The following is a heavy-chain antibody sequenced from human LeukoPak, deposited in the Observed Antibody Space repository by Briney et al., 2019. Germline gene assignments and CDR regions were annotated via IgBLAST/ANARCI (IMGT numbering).Heavy chain of an antibody. CDR2: IYYSGST. V-gene: IGHV4-39*07. CDR3: ASGSRIAAAGQKGYYFDY. CDR1: GGSISSSSYY. Sequence: SETLSLTCTVSGGSISSSSYYWGWIRQPPGKGLEWIGSIYYSGSTYYNPSLKSRVTISVDTSKNQFSLKLSSVTAADTAVYYCASGSRIAAAGQKGYYFDYWSQGTLVTVSS. D-gene: IGHD6-13*01. J-gene: IGHJ4*02.